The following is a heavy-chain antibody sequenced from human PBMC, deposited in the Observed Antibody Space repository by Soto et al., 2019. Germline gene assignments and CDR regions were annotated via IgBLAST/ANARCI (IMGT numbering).Heavy chain of an antibody. J-gene: IGHJ4*02. CDR3: VRSFSFDWLLFTLDY. Sequence: QLVESGGGLVQPGGSLRLSCATSGFTFNTYWMTWVRQAPGKGLEWVANIKEDGSEENYVDSVKGRFTISRDNGKNSLFLQMNRLRREDSAVSYCVRSFSFDWLLFTLDYWGQGTLVSVSS. CDR1: GFTFNTYW. D-gene: IGHD3-9*01. V-gene: IGHV3-7*01. CDR2: IKEDGSEE.